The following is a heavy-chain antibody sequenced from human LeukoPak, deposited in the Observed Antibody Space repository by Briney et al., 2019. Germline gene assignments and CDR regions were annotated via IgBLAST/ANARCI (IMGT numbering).Heavy chain of an antibody. CDR1: GFTFSSYS. CDR2: INSGSTTI. CDR3: ARDGDNGGYSSYYFDY. J-gene: IGHJ4*02. D-gene: IGHD3-22*01. Sequence: GGSLRLSCAASGFTFSSYSMSWVRQAPGKGLEWVSYINSGSTTIYYAGSVKGRFTISRDNAKNSLYLQMNSLRAEDTAVYYCARDGDNGGYSSYYFDYWGQGTLVTVSS. V-gene: IGHV3-48*04.